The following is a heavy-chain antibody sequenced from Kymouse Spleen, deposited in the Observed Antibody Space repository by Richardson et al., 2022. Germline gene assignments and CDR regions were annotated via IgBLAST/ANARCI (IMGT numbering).Heavy chain of an antibody. D-gene: IGHD3-10*01. J-gene: IGHJ4*02. Sequence: EVQLVESGGGLVQPGGSLRLSCAASGFTFSSYWMSWVRQAPGKGLEWVANIKQDGSEKYYVDSVKGRFTISRDNAKNSLYLQMNSLRAEDTAVYYCASWPYYYGSGSPDYWGQGTLVTVSS. CDR1: GFTFSSYW. V-gene: IGHV3-7*01. CDR3: ASWPYYYGSGSPDY. CDR2: IKQDGSEK.